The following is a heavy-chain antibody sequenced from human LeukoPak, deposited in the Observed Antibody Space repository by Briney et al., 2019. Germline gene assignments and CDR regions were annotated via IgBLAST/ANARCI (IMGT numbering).Heavy chain of an antibody. CDR1: GFTFSSYE. CDR2: IKSDGSST. D-gene: IGHD4-17*01. J-gene: IGHJ4*02. V-gene: IGHV3-74*01. CDR3: ARDPFYGDADFDY. Sequence: GGSLRLSCAASGFTFSSYEMNWVRQAPGKGLVWVSRIKSDGSSTTYADSVKGRFTISRDNAKNMVYLQMNSLRAEDTAVYYCARDPFYGDADFDYWGQGTLVTVSS.